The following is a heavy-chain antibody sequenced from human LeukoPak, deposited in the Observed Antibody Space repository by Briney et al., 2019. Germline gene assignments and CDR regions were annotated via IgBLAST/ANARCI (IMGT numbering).Heavy chain of an antibody. D-gene: IGHD2-8*02. Sequence: GSLRLSCAASGFTFSRYAMHWVRQTPGMGLVWVSRLAADGSGTDYADSVKGRFTISRDNAKNTVYLQMSSLRAEDTAVYYCARDGFTGPRTAYLDHWGQGTLVTVSS. J-gene: IGHJ4*01. CDR2: LAADGSGT. CDR3: ARDGFTGPRTAYLDH. CDR1: GFTFSRYA. V-gene: IGHV3-74*01.